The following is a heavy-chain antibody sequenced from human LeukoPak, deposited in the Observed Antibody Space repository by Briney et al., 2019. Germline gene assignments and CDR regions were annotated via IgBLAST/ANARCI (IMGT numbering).Heavy chain of an antibody. CDR3: ARGRGTIFGVVNPPPPFDP. J-gene: IGHJ5*02. Sequence: PSETLSLTCAVYGGSFSGYYWSWIRQPPGKGLEWIGEINHSGSTNYNPSLKSRVTISVDTSKNQFSLKLSSVTAADTAVYYCARGRGTIFGVVNPPPPFDPWGRGTLVTVSS. V-gene: IGHV4-34*01. CDR2: INHSGST. D-gene: IGHD3-3*01. CDR1: GGSFSGYY.